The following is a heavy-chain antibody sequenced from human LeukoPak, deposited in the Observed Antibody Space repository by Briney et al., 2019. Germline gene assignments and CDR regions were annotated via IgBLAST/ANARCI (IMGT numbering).Heavy chain of an antibody. D-gene: IGHD3-3*01. CDR3: ARSVYDFWSGYVGWFDP. CDR1: GFTFSDYY. J-gene: IGHJ5*02. Sequence: PGGSLRLSCAASGFTFSDYYMSWIRQAPGKGLEWVSYISSSGSTIYYADSVKGRFTISRDNSKNTLYLQMNSLRAEDTAVYYCARSVYDFWSGYVGWFDPWGQGTLVTVSS. CDR2: ISSSGSTI. V-gene: IGHV3-11*04.